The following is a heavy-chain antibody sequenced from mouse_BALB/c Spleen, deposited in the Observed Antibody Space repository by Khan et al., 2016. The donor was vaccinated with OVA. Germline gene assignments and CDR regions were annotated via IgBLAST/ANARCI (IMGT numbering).Heavy chain of an antibody. CDR1: GHTFTNFG. J-gene: IGHJ4*01. Sequence: QIQLVQSGPELKKPGETVKISCKASGHTFTNFGMNWVKQAPGKGLKWMGWINTYTGEPTYADDFNGRVAFSLEASASTAYLQINNLTNEDTATYFCARPPYFSYAMDNWGQGTSVTVSS. CDR2: INTYTGEP. D-gene: IGHD2-10*01. CDR3: ARPPYFSYAMDN. V-gene: IGHV9-3-1*01.